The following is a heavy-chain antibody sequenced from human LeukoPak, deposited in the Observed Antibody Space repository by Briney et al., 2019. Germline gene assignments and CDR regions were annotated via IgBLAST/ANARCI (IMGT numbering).Heavy chain of an antibody. J-gene: IGHJ4*02. V-gene: IGHV4-39*01. CDR1: GVSISNTGYY. D-gene: IGHD3-10*01. CDR3: AGFYGSVTYTYFDS. Sequence: SETLSLTCTVSGVSISNTGYYWGWVRQPPGKGLEWIGTIFYSGSAYYPPSLRSRVSMSLDTSKNQFSLNLNSVTAADTDLYFCAGFYGSVTYTYFDSWGQGTLVTVYS. CDR2: IFYSGSA.